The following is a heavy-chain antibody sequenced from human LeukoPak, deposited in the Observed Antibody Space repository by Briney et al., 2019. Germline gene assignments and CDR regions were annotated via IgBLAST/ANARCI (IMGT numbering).Heavy chain of an antibody. V-gene: IGHV3-48*03. CDR1: GFTISRYD. J-gene: IGHJ4*02. CDR2: SGSSGDSI. D-gene: IGHD4/OR15-4a*01. CDR3: ARPYFVAANYYLDY. Sequence: PGGSLRLSCTASGFTISRYDMNWVRQAPGKGLEWVSYSGSSGDSIYYADSVKGRFTISRDNAKNSLYLQMNSLRAEDTAVYYCARPYFVAANYYLDYWGQGTLVTVSS.